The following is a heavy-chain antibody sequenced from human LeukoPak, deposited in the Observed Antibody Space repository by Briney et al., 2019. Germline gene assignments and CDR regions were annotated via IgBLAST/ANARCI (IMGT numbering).Heavy chain of an antibody. D-gene: IGHD2-21*01. CDR1: GFTFGDYA. CDR3: AKASCGGECYYAMDV. CDR2: ISGSGRNT. Sequence: GGSLRLSCTASGFTFGDYAMSWVRQAPGKGLEWVSRISGSGRNTYYADSVKGRFTISRDNSKNTLYLQMNSLRAEDTAVYYCAKASCGGECYYAMDVWGQGTTVTVSS. J-gene: IGHJ6*02. V-gene: IGHV3-23*01.